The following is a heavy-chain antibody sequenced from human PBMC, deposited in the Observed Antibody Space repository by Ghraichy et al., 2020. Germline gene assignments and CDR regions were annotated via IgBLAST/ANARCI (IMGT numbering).Heavy chain of an antibody. Sequence: GGSLRLSCAASGFTFSSYAMSWVRQAPGKGLEWVSAISGSGGSTYYADSVKGRFTISRDNSKNTLYLQMNSLRAEDTAVYYCAKAPTDYDFWWDWYFDLWGRGTLVTVSS. V-gene: IGHV3-23*01. CDR3: AKAPTDYDFWWDWYFDL. D-gene: IGHD3-3*01. CDR2: ISGSGGST. CDR1: GFTFSSYA. J-gene: IGHJ2*01.